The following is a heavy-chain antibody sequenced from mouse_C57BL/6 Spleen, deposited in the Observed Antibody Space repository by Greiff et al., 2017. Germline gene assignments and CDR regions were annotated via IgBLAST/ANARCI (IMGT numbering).Heavy chain of an antibody. J-gene: IGHJ3*01. CDR2: ISDGGSYT. CDR3: ARDGFYDGYYLGFAY. Sequence: EVKLVESGGGLVKPGGSLKLSCAASGFTFSSYAMSWVRQTPEKRLEWVATISDGGSYTYYHDNVKGRFTISRDNATSKLYLQMRHRKSEDTAMYYCARDGFYDGYYLGFAYWGQGTLVTVSA. V-gene: IGHV5-4*01. D-gene: IGHD2-3*01. CDR1: GFTFSSYA.